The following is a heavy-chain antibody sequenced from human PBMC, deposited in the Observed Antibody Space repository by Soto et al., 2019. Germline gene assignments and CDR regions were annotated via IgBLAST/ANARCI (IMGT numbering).Heavy chain of an antibody. J-gene: IGHJ4*02. CDR3: ATSLVRGIITRFDY. Sequence: GESLKISCNGSGYTFSNYWIGWVRQMPGKGLDWVGLICPDDSDTRYSPSFQGQVTISADKSINTAYLQWSSLRAPDTAIYYCATSLVRGIITRFDYWGQGTLVTVSS. V-gene: IGHV5-51*01. CDR2: ICPDDSDT. CDR1: GYTFSNYW. D-gene: IGHD3-10*01.